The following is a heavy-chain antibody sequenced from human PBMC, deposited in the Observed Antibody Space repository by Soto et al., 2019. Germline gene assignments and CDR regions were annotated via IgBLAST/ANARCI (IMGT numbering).Heavy chain of an antibody. D-gene: IGHD3-16*01. CDR3: VRMGDDY. V-gene: IGHV3-7*05. CDR1: GFTFGLYS. Sequence: DVHLVESGGGLVQPAGSLTLSCAASGFTFGLYSMGWVRQAPGKGLEWAAAIVEDGTKKYYMESLKGRFTISRDNSKNLVYLQMRSLRAEDTAMYYCVRMGDDYWGQGTLVTVPP. CDR2: IVEDGTKK. J-gene: IGHJ4*02.